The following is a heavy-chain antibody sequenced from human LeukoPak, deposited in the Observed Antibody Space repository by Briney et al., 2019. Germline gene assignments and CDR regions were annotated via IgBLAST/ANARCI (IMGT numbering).Heavy chain of an antibody. V-gene: IGHV1-46*01. CDR1: GLPFTTFN. J-gene: IGHJ4*02. D-gene: IGHD1-1*01. Sequence: GASVKVSCKASGLPFTTFNLYWVRQAPGQGLEWMGIVDPSDGATSYAQKFRGRVAMTRDMSTATVYLELKSLRSDDTALYYCARDRGRTYDFDYWGQGTLVTVSS. CDR2: VDPSDGAT. CDR3: ARDRGRTYDFDY.